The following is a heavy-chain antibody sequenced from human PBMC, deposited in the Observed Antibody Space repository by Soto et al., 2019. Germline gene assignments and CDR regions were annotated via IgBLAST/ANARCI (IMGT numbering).Heavy chain of an antibody. V-gene: IGHV3-23*01. J-gene: IGHJ6*02. Sequence: EVQLLESGGGLAQPEGSLRLSCAASGFTFVNFAMIWVRQAPGKGLGWVSSIGGYGTSIYYADSVKGRFTISRDNSKNTLYLQMDSLTVEDTAVYYRVIAPIASSRYCCGFDFWGQGTTVTVYS. CDR2: IGGYGTSI. D-gene: IGHD2-21*01. CDR3: VIAPIASSRYCCGFDF. CDR1: GFTFVNFA.